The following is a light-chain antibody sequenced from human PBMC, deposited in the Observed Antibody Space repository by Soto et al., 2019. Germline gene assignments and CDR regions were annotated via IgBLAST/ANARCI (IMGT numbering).Light chain of an antibody. Sequence: EIVLTQSPGTLSLSPGERATLSCRTSQSVSNSYLAWYQQKPGQAPRLLIYGASSRATGIPDRFSGSGSGLDFTLTISRLEPEDFAVYYCQQYGSSPPEAFGQGTKVEIK. CDR1: QSVSNSY. J-gene: IGKJ1*01. CDR2: GAS. CDR3: QQYGSSPPEA. V-gene: IGKV3-20*01.